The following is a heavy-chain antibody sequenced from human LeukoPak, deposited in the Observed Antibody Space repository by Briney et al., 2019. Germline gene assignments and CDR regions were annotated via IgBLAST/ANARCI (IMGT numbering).Heavy chain of an antibody. CDR1: GFTFSSYA. J-gene: IGHJ4*02. CDR3: ASTRYFDY. V-gene: IGHV3-30-3*01. Sequence: GGPLRLSCAASGFTFSSYAMHWVRQAPGKGLEWVAVISYDGSNKYYADSVKGRFTISRDNSKNTLYLQMNSLRAEDTAVYYCASTRYFDYWGQGTLVTVSS. CDR2: ISYDGSNK.